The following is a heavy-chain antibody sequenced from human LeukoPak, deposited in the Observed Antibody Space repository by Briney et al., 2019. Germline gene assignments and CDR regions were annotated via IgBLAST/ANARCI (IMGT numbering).Heavy chain of an antibody. D-gene: IGHD5-18*01. CDR3: ARQKAEYSYGYGYFDY. Sequence: SETLSLTCTVSGGSISSGSYYWSWIRQPAGKGLEWIGRICTSGSTNYNPSLKSRVTISVDTSKNQFSLKLSSVTAADTAVYYCARQKAEYSYGYGYFDYWGQGTLVTVSS. V-gene: IGHV4-61*02. CDR1: GGSISSGSYY. J-gene: IGHJ4*02. CDR2: ICTSGST.